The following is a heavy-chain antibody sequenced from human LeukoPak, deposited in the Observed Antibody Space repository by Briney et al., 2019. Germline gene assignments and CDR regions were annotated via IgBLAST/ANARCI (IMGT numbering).Heavy chain of an antibody. CDR1: GYSFSKYW. Sequence: GEALKMCFKGSGYSFSKYWIGCVRQMAGKGLEWMGIIFPGDSETRYRSSFQGQVTFSADTSISTAYLQWSSLKTSDTAMYYCARGATTFDHWGQGALVTVSS. J-gene: IGHJ4*02. V-gene: IGHV5-51*01. CDR3: ARGATTFDH. D-gene: IGHD1-26*01. CDR2: IFPGDSET.